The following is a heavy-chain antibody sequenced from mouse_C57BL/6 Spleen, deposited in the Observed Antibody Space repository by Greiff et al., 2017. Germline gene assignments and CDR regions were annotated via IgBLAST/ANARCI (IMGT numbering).Heavy chain of an antibody. J-gene: IGHJ1*03. CDR3: TLYGSSYWYFDV. CDR2: IDPENGDT. CDR1: SFNIKDDY. Sequence: VQLQQSGAELVRPGASVKLSCTASSFNIKDDYMHWVKQRPEQGLEWIGWIDPENGDTEYASKFQGKATITADTSSNTAYLQLSSLTSEDTAVYYCTLYGSSYWYFDVWGTGTTVTVSS. V-gene: IGHV14-4*01. D-gene: IGHD1-1*01.